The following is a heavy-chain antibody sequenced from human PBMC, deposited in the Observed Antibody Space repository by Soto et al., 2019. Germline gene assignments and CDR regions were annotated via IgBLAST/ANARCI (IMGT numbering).Heavy chain of an antibody. CDR2: ISAYNGNT. CDR1: GYTFTSYG. V-gene: IGHV1-18*01. Sequence: ASVKVSCKASGYTFTSYGISWVRQAPGQGLEWMGWISAYNGNTNYAQKLQGRVTMTTDTSTSTAYMELRSLRSDDTAVYYCARDSAPGMLGLNYYYYGMDVWGQGTTVTVSS. J-gene: IGHJ6*02. CDR3: ARDSAPGMLGLNYYYYGMDV. D-gene: IGHD3-10*01.